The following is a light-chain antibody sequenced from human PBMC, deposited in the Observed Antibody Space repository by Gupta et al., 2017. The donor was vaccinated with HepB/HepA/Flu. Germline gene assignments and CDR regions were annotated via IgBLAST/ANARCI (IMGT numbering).Light chain of an antibody. CDR2: WAS. CDR1: QSLLFSSSNKTF. CDR3: QHFDTPRSIS. J-gene: IGKJ5*01. V-gene: IGKV4-1*01. Sequence: IVMTQSPDSLAVSLGERATIHCKSSQSLLFSSSNKTFLAWYQQKPGQPTKLLINWASTRHSGLPDRFSGSSSATDFTLTINMRRAEDVTIYFCQHFDTPRSISFGQGTRLEIK.